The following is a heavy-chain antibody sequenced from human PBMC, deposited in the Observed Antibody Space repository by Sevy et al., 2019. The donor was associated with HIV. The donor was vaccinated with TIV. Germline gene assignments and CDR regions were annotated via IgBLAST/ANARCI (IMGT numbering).Heavy chain of an antibody. CDR1: GFTFNFHG. J-gene: IGHJ5*02. CDR2: FWHDGSNK. V-gene: IGHV3-30*02. Sequence: GGSLRLSCAASGFTFNFHGMHWVRLAPDKGLEWVAFFWHDGSNKDMADSVKGRFTISRDNSKNTLFLQMNSLTVEDTAVYYYARETDNSARWLDPWGQGTLVTVSS. CDR3: ARETDNSARWLDP. D-gene: IGHD4-4*01.